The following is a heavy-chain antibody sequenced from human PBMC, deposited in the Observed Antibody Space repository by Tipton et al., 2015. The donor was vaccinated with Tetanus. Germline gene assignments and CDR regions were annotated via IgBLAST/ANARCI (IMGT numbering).Heavy chain of an antibody. Sequence: QLVQSGGGLIKPGGFLRLSCAASGFTFSSYSMNWVRQAPGKGLEWVSSISSSSSYIYYADSVKGRFTISRDNAKNSLYLQMNSLRAEDTAVYYCARENGGYDYYYYYGMDVWGQGTTVTVSS. J-gene: IGHJ6*02. CDR1: GFTFSSYS. V-gene: IGHV3-21*01. D-gene: IGHD5-12*01. CDR3: ARENGGYDYYYYYGMDV. CDR2: ISSSSSYI.